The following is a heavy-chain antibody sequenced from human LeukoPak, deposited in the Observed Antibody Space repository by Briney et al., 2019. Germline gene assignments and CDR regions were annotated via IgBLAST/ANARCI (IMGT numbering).Heavy chain of an antibody. Sequence: GGSLRLSCAASGFSFRSYAMHWVRQAPGKGLEWVTVIANDGRDKKYADSVRGRFTISRDNSKNTVYLQMNSLRAEDTAVYYCAKDSVYYYDSSGYKGFDPWGQGTLVTVSS. CDR1: GFSFRSYA. D-gene: IGHD3-22*01. J-gene: IGHJ5*02. V-gene: IGHV3-30*04. CDR3: AKDSVYYYDSSGYKGFDP. CDR2: IANDGRDK.